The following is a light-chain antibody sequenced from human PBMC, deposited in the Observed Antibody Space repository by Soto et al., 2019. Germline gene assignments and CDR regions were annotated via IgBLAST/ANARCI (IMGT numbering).Light chain of an antibody. CDR2: GTS. V-gene: IGKV1-39*01. J-gene: IGKJ1*01. CDR1: QSISNS. CDR3: QQSNRSSLA. Sequence: DIQLTQSPSSLSASVGDRVTITCRASQSISNSLNWYQQKPGKAPNLLIYGTSGLQSGGPSRFMGSGTGTEVTLTIISLQRDHCANYYSQQSNRSSLAVGQGDKVEIK.